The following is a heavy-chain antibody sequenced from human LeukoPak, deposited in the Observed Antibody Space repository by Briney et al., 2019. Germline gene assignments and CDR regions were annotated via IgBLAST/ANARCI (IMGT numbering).Heavy chain of an antibody. V-gene: IGHV3-30*02. J-gene: IGHJ3*02. CDR1: GFTFSSYG. CDR3: ARVPAGVIGMKDAFDI. D-gene: IGHD3-16*02. Sequence: QTGGSLRLSCAASGFTFSSYGMHWVRQAPGKGLEWVAFIRYDGSNKYYADSVKGRFTISRDNSKNTLYLQMNSLRAEDTAVYYCARVPAGVIGMKDAFDIWGQGTMVTVSS. CDR2: IRYDGSNK.